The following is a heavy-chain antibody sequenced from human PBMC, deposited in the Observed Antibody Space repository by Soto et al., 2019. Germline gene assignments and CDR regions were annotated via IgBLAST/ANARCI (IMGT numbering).Heavy chain of an antibody. J-gene: IGHJ4*02. V-gene: IGHV4-59*08. CDR1: GGTISSYY. D-gene: IGHD1-7*01. CDR3: ARNPPGTAGFAY. CDR2: IYYSGST. Sequence: SETLSLTCSVSGGTISSYYWSWIRQPPGKGLEWIGYIYYSGSTNYNPSLKSRVTISVDTSKNQVSLKLSSVTAADTAVYYCARNPPGTAGFAYWGQGTLVTVSS.